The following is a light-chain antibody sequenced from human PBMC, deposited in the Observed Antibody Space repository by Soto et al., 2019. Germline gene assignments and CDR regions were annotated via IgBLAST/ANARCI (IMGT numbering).Light chain of an antibody. CDR1: SSDFGGYSH. V-gene: IGLV2-11*01. Sequence: QSALTQPRSVSGSPGQSVTISCTGSSSDFGGYSHVSWFQQHPGKAPKLMIYDVTKRPSGVPDRSSGSKSGNTASLTISGLQAEDESDYYCCSFAGTYTIFGGGTKLTVL. J-gene: IGLJ2*01. CDR2: DVT. CDR3: CSFAGTYTI.